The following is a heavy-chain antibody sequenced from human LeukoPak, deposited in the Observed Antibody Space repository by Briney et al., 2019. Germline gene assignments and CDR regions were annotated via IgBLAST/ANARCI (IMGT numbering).Heavy chain of an antibody. CDR2: INWNGGST. J-gene: IGHJ6*03. V-gene: IGHV3-20*04. CDR3: ARVPRRDYMDV. CDR1: GFTFDDYG. Sequence: GGSLRLSCAASGFTFDDYGMSWVRQAPGKGLEWVSGINWNGGSTGYADFVKGRFTISRDNAKNSLYLQMNSLRAEDTALYYCARVPRRDYMDVWGKGTTVTVSS.